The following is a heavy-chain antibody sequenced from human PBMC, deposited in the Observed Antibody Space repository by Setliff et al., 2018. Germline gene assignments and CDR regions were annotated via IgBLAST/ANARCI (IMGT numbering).Heavy chain of an antibody. CDR3: AREPTVTTLDY. CDR1: GFTFSREG. CDR2: IKEDGSEK. Sequence: GGSLRLSCAASGFTFSREGRSWVRQAPGKGLEWVANIKEDGSEKYHADSVKGRFTISRDNAKNSLYLQMTSLRAEDTAVYYCAREPTVTTLDYWGQGTLVTVSS. J-gene: IGHJ4*02. D-gene: IGHD4-4*01. V-gene: IGHV3-7*01.